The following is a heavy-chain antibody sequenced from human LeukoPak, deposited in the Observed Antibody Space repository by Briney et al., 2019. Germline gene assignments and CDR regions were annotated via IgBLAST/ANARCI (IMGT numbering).Heavy chain of an antibody. CDR2: ITGSGPYI. D-gene: IGHD3-16*01. CDR1: GFTFSTFA. CDR3: VRDVGAVRGEVYFDY. J-gene: IGHJ4*02. Sequence: GGALRLSCAASGFTFSTFAMHWVRLSPGKGLEWVSSITGSGPYILYADSVKRRFTISRDNTKNLLYLEMNSLRAEDTAMYYCVRDVGAVRGEVYFDYWGQGTLVTVSS. V-gene: IGHV3-21*06.